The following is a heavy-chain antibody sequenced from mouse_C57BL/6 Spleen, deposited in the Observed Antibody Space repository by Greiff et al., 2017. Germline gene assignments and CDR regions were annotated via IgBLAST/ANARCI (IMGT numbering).Heavy chain of an antibody. CDR3: TVYYGSRYFDV. J-gene: IGHJ1*03. V-gene: IGHV6-3*01. D-gene: IGHD1-1*01. CDR2: IRLKSDNYAT. Sequence: EVQLVESGGGLVQPGGSMKLSCVASGFTFSNYWMNWVRQSPEKGLEWVAQIRLKSDNYATHYAESVKGRFTISRDDSKSSVYLQMNNLRAEDTGIYYCTVYYGSRYFDVWGTGTTVTVSS. CDR1: GFTFSNYW.